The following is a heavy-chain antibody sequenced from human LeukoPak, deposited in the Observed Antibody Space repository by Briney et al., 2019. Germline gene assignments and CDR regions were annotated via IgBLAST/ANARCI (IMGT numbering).Heavy chain of an antibody. D-gene: IGHD3-3*01. Sequence: PGGSLSLSCAASGFTFSSYWMHWVRQAPGKGLVWVSRINSDGSSTSYADSVKGRFTISRDNAKNTLYLQMNSLRAEDTAVYYCARDRSSAGITIFGARREAIGDVWGKGTTVTVSS. J-gene: IGHJ6*04. CDR3: ARDRSSAGITIFGARREAIGDV. CDR1: GFTFSSYW. CDR2: INSDGSST. V-gene: IGHV3-74*01.